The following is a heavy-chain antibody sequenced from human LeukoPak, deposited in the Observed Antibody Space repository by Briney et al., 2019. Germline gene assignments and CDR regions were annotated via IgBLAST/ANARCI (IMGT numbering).Heavy chain of an antibody. Sequence: PSQTLSLTCTVSGGSISSGGYYWSWIRQPPGKGLEWIGEINHSGSTNYNPSLKSRVTISVDTSKNQFSLTLSSVTAADTAGYYCAGVGFGELYMDVWGQGTTVTVSS. CDR1: GGSISSGGYY. V-gene: IGHV4-30-2*01. J-gene: IGHJ6*02. D-gene: IGHD3-10*01. CDR3: AGVGFGELYMDV. CDR2: INHSGST.